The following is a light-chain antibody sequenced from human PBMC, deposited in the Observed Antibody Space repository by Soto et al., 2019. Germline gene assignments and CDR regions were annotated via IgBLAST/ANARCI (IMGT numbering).Light chain of an antibody. Sequence: QSALTQPPSASGSPGQSVTISCTGPSSDVGGYDYVSWYQQHPGKAPKLMIYEVTIRPSGVSDRFSGSKSGNTASLTVSGLQAEDEADYYCSSYTGGNPSYVFGTGTKLTVL. CDR3: SSYTGGNPSYV. CDR2: EVT. CDR1: SSDVGGYDY. J-gene: IGLJ1*01. V-gene: IGLV2-8*01.